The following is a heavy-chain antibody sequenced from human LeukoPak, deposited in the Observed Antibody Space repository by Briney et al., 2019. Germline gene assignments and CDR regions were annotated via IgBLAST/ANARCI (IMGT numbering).Heavy chain of an antibody. J-gene: IGHJ4*02. CDR2: ISNDGRST. CDR3: TRGREGNYGLFDS. CDR1: GFSSNSYW. Sequence: GGSLRLSCAASGFSSNSYWMHWVRQAPGSGLVWVSRISNDGRSTSFADSVKGRFTISRDNAKNTLYLQMNSLSAEDTAVYYCTRGREGNYGLFDSWGQGTLVTVSS. D-gene: IGHD3-10*01. V-gene: IGHV3-74*01.